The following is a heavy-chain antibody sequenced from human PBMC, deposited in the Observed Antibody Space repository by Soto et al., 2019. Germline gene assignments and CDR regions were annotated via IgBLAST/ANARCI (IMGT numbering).Heavy chain of an antibody. CDR1: GFTFTSYS. CDR2: FWYDASAQ. J-gene: IGHJ4*02. D-gene: IGHD6-13*01. CDR3: VFGSWNQYFFDH. V-gene: IGHV3-33*08. Sequence: PGGSLILSCTTSGFTFTSYSMHWVRQAPGKGLEWVATFWYDASAQRYADSVKGRFTISRDPSRGTVYLLMDSLRTDDTAVYYCVFGSWNQYFFDHWGQESLVTVSS.